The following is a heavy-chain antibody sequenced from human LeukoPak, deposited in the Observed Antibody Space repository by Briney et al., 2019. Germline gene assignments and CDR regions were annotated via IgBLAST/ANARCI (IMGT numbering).Heavy chain of an antibody. CDR1: GFTFSSYA. CDR3: ARGGSGSY. Sequence: GRSLRLSCAASGFTFSSYAMHWVRQAPGKGLEYVSAISSNGGSTYYANSVKGRFTISRDNSKNTLYLQMGSLRAEDMAVYYCARGGSGSYWGQGTLVTVSS. V-gene: IGHV3-64*01. D-gene: IGHD3-22*01. CDR2: ISSNGGST. J-gene: IGHJ4*02.